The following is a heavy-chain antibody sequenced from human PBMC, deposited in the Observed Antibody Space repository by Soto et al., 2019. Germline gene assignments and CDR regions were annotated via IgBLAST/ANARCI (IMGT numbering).Heavy chain of an antibody. J-gene: IGHJ4*02. Sequence: GGSLRLSCAASGFTVSSNYMSWVRQAPGKGLEWVSVIYSGGSTYYADSVKGRFTISRDNSKNTLYLQMNSLRAEDTAVYYCARGGCGGDCYYFDYWGQGTLVTVSS. D-gene: IGHD2-21*02. V-gene: IGHV3-53*01. CDR2: IYSGGST. CDR1: GFTVSSNY. CDR3: ARGGCGGDCYYFDY.